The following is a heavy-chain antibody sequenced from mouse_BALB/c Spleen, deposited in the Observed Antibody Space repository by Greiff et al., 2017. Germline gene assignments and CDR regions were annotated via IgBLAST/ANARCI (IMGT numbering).Heavy chain of an antibody. CDR1: GFSLSRYS. CDR3: ARNGDYRYDAPCAMDY. Sequence: VKLMESGPGLVAPSQSLSITCTVSGFSLSRYSVHWVRQPPGKGLEWLGMIWGGGSTDYNSALKSRLSISKDNSKSQVFLKMNSLQTDDTAMYYCARNGDYRYDAPCAMDYWGQGTSVTVSS. CDR2: IWGGGST. V-gene: IGHV2-6-4*01. J-gene: IGHJ4*01. D-gene: IGHD2-14*01.